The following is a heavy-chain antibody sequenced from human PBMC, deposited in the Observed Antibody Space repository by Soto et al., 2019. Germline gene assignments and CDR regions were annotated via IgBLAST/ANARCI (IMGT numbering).Heavy chain of an antibody. D-gene: IGHD4-4*01. J-gene: IGHJ6*03. Sequence: GGSLRLSCAASGFTFSSYAMSWVRQAPGKGLEWVSAISGSGGSTYYADSVKGRFTISRDNSKNTLYLQMNSLRAEDTAVYYCAKAGSQEPTDAPGGYYYYMDVWGKGTTVTVSS. CDR1: GFTFSSYA. CDR2: ISGSGGST. CDR3: AKAGSQEPTDAPGGYYYYMDV. V-gene: IGHV3-23*01.